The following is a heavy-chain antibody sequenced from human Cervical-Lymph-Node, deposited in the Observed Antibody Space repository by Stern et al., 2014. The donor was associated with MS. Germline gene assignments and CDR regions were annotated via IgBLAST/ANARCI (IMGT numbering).Heavy chain of an antibody. Sequence: QVQLQESGPGLVKPSETLSLTCTVSGGFIKSYYWSWVRQSAGKGLEWIGRFHFSGNSNYNPSLKSRVTMSVDTSKIQFSLKLTSVTAADSAVYYCARDGGFCTNRVCPKYYHSGMDVWGQGTTVTVSS. V-gene: IGHV4-4*07. J-gene: IGHJ6*02. CDR2: FHFSGNS. CDR3: ARDGGFCTNRVCPKYYHSGMDV. CDR1: GGFIKSYY. D-gene: IGHD2-8*01.